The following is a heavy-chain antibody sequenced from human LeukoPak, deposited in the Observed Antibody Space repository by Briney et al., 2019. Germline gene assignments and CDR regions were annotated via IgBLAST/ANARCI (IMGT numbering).Heavy chain of an antibody. V-gene: IGHV1-8*01. CDR3: AKGYNWNTNAFDI. CDR1: GYTFTSYD. CDR2: MNPNSGNT. Sequence: ASVKVSCKASGYTFTSYDINWVRQATGQGLEWMGWMNPNSGNTGYAQKFQGRVTMTRNTSISTAYMELSSLRSEDTAVYYCAKGYNWNTNAFDIWGQGTMVTVSS. D-gene: IGHD1/OR15-1a*01. J-gene: IGHJ3*02.